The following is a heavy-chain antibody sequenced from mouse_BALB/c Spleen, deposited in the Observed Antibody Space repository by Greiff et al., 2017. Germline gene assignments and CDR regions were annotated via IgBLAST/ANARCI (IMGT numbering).Heavy chain of an antibody. V-gene: IGHV3-2*02. CDR1: GYSITSDYA. CDR3: ALDDGYYWFAY. D-gene: IGHD2-3*01. Sequence: EVKLMESGPGLVKPSQSLSLTCTVTGYSITSDYAWNWIRQFPGNKLEWMGYISYSGSTSYNPSLKSRISITRDTSKNQFFLQLNSVTTEDTATYYCALDDGYYWFAYWGQGTLVTVSA. CDR2: ISYSGST. J-gene: IGHJ3*01.